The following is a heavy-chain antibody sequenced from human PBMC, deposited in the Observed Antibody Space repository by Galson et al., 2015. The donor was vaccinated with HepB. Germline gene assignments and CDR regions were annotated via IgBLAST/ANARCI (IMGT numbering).Heavy chain of an antibody. CDR1: GGTFSSYA. D-gene: IGHD4-23*01. CDR2: IIPIFGTA. J-gene: IGHJ3*02. V-gene: IGHV1-69*13. CDR3: ARERATVVTPTSGGAFDI. Sequence: SVKVSCKASGGTFSSYAISWVRQAPGQGLEWMGGIIPIFGTANYAQKFQGRVTITADESTSTAYMELSSLRSEDTAVYYCARERATVVTPTSGGAFDIWGQGTMVTVSS.